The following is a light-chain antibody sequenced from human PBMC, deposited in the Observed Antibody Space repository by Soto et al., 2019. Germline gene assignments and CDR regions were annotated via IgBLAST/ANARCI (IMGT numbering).Light chain of an antibody. CDR1: QSVSSSS. J-gene: IGKJ4*01. CDR3: QQYGGSPLT. Sequence: IVLTQSPGTLSLSPGERATLSCRASQSVSSSSLAWYQQKPGQAPRLLFFGVSNRAAGVPDRFGGSGSGTDFTLTISRLGPEDFAVYYCQQYGGSPLTFGGGTKVDIK. CDR2: GVS. V-gene: IGKV3-20*01.